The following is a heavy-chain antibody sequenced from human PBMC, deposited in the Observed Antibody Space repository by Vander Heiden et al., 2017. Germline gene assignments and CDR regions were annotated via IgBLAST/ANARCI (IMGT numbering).Heavy chain of an antibody. Sequence: QVQLQQSGPRLVQPSQTLSLTCSISGDSVSSNSAAWNWIRQSPSRGLEWLGRTYYRSKWYNDYAASVKSRITVNPDASKNQFSLQLNSVTHEDTAVYYCARGDWGEFDTWSQGTLVTVSS. D-gene: IGHD7-27*01. J-gene: IGHJ5*02. CDR2: TYYRSKWYN. CDR1: GDSVSSNSAA. CDR3: ARGDWGEFDT. V-gene: IGHV6-1*01.